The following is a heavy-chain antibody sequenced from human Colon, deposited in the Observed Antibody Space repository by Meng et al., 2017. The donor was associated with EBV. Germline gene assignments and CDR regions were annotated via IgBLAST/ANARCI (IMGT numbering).Heavy chain of an antibody. V-gene: IGHV3-11*01. J-gene: IGHJ4*02. CDR1: GLSVSDYY. CDR2: ISGSGSPI. CDR3: ARDKGHSFGHVDY. Sequence: QVRLVESGVDLVKPSGSLGLSWAASGLSVSDYYMSWIRKSPGKGLEWILYISGSGSPIYYADSVKGRFTISRDNAKNSLYLQMNSLRDEDTAVYFCARDKGHSFGHVDYWGLGALVTVSS. D-gene: IGHD5-18*01.